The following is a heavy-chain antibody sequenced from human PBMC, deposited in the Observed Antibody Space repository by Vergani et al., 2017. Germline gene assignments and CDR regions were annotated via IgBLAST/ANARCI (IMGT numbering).Heavy chain of an antibody. CDR2: ISYDGTQK. D-gene: IGHD2-15*01. J-gene: IGHJ1*01. CDR3: ATKSCGNPGCQIGYFRE. V-gene: IGHV3-30*03. CDR1: GFTSSYYS. Sequence: QVHLVESGGGVVQPGRSLRLSCVVSGFTSSYYSMHWVRQAPGKGLEWVAVISYDGTQKYYADSVKGRFTISRDNSKSTLYLQMNSLRTEDTAVYYCATKSCGNPGCQIGYFREWGQGTLVTVSS.